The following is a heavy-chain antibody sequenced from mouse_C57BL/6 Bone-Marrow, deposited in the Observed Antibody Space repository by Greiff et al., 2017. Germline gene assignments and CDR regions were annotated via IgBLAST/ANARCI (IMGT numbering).Heavy chain of an antibody. Sequence: QVQLQQSGPELVKPGASVKISCKASGYAFSSSWMNWVKQRPGKGLEWIGRIYPGDGDTNYNGKFKGKATLTADKSSSTAYMQLSSLTSEDSAVYFCARYRAPSYWGQGTLVTVSA. CDR1: GYAFSSSW. J-gene: IGHJ3*01. D-gene: IGHD3-1*01. V-gene: IGHV1-82*01. CDR3: ARYRAPSY. CDR2: IYPGDGDT.